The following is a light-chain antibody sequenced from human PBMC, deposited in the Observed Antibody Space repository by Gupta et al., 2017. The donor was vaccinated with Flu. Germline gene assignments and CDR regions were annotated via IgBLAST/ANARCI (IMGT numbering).Light chain of an antibody. Sequence: PGERAPLSWRARQSVSNYFAWYQQKAGRAPRLLIYDVSNRATDVPARFSGSGSGTDFTLTISSLEPEDFAVYYCQHRGGGPTFGGGTKVEMK. J-gene: IGKJ4*01. CDR3: QHRGGGPT. CDR1: QSVSNY. CDR2: DVS. V-gene: IGKV3-11*01.